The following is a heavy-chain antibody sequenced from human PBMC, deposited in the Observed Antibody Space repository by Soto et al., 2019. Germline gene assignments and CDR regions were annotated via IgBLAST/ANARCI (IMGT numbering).Heavy chain of an antibody. D-gene: IGHD2-15*01. V-gene: IGHV4-39*07. CDR3: ARLTRILAPNYDY. J-gene: IGHJ4*02. CDR2: IYYSGST. CDR1: GGSISSSSYY. Sequence: PSETLSLTCTVSGGSISSSSYYWGWIRQPPGKGLEWIGSIYYSGSTNYNPSLKSRVTISVDTSKNQFSLKLTSVTAADTAVYYCARLTRILAPNYDYWGQGTLVTVSS.